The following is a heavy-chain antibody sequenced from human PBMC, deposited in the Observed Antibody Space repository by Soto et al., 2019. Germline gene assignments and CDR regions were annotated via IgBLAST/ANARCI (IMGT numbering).Heavy chain of an antibody. CDR2: IIPIFGTA. J-gene: IGHJ6*02. Sequence: QVQLVQSGAEVKKPGSSVKVSCKASGGTFSSYAISWVRQAPGQGLEWMGGIIPIFGTANYAQKFQARVTITADESTSTAYMELSSLRSEDTAVYYCATPVGGAQLLDYYYYGMDVWGQGTTVTVSS. D-gene: IGHD2-2*01. CDR1: GGTFSSYA. V-gene: IGHV1-69*01. CDR3: ATPVGGAQLLDYYYYGMDV.